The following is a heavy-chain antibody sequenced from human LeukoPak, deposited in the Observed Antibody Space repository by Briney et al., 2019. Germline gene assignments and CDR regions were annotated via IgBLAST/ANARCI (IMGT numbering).Heavy chain of an antibody. CDR2: ISDYSA. J-gene: IGHJ4*02. D-gene: IGHD1-26*01. V-gene: IGHV3-69-1*02. CDR3: ARAPRGNFQAIDY. CDR1: GFTFSDFA. Sequence: PGGSLRLSCAASGFTFSDFAMNWVRQTPGKGLEWVAFISDYSAYADSMKGRFIISRDNAENLVNLQMSSLRAEDTAVYFCARAPRGNFQAIDYWGQGTLVTVSS.